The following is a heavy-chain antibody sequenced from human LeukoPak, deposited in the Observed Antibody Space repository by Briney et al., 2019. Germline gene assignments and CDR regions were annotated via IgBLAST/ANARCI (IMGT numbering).Heavy chain of an antibody. D-gene: IGHD3-16*01. V-gene: IGHV3-23*01. J-gene: IGHJ4*02. Sequence: GGTLRLSCAASGFTCSNYAMSWVRQAPGKGLEWVSNISSSGDTKDLSYSGKGRLTISRDNSKNTLSLRMSSVRVEDTAVYYCVMGYYFDYWGQGTLVTVSS. CDR1: GFTCSNYA. CDR3: VMGYYFDY. CDR2: ISSSGDTK.